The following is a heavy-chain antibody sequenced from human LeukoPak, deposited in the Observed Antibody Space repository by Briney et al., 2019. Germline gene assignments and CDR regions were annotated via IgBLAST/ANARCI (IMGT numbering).Heavy chain of an antibody. J-gene: IGHJ4*02. D-gene: IGHD1-26*01. CDR1: GFTLDDYA. CDR3: AKGGAGGSYAFDY. CDR2: ISWNSGSI. Sequence: GGSLRLSCAASGFTLDDYAMHWVRQAPGKGLEWVSGISWNSGSIGYADSVKGRFTISRDNAKNSLYLQMNSLRAEDMALYYCAKGGAGGSYAFDYWDQGTLVTVSS. V-gene: IGHV3-9*03.